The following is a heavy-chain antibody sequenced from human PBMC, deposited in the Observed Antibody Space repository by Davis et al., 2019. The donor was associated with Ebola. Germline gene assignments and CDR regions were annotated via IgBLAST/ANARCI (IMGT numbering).Heavy chain of an antibody. CDR1: GFTFSSYW. V-gene: IGHV3-74*01. CDR2: IKSDGSST. Sequence: GESLKISCVASGFTFSSYWMHWVRQAPGKGLVWVSRIKSDGSSTSYADSVKGRFTISRDNAKNTLYLQMNSLRAEDTAVYYCARRVGARSGFDYWGQGSLVTVSS. CDR3: ARRVGARSGFDY. D-gene: IGHD1-26*01. J-gene: IGHJ4*02.